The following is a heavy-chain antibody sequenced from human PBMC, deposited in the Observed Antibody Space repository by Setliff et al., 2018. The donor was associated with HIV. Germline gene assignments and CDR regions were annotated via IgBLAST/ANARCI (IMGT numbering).Heavy chain of an antibody. V-gene: IGHV4-4*09. Sequence: LSLTCTVSGDSISSYSRNWIRQSPGGGLEWIGFIFSSGSTKYNPSLQSRVTMSIDTSKNQFSLRLTSVTAADTAVYYCARRIDDSGSFPDKNWFDTWGQGSLVTVSS. J-gene: IGHJ5*02. CDR3: ARRIDDSGSFPDKNWFDT. CDR2: IFSSGST. D-gene: IGHD3-10*01. CDR1: GDSISSYS.